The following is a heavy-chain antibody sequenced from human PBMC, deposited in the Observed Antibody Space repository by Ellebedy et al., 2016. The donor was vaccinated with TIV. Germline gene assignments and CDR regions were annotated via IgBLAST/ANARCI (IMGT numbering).Heavy chain of an antibody. CDR1: GFTFSSYA. J-gene: IGHJ6*02. Sequence: GESLKISXAASGFTFSSYAMSWVRQAPGKGLEWVSAISGSGGSTYYADSVKGRFTISRDNSKNTLYLQMNSLRAEDTAVYYCANSPPFTYYDILTGYSGGAYYYGMDVWGQGTTVTVSS. CDR2: ISGSGGST. V-gene: IGHV3-23*01. D-gene: IGHD3-9*01. CDR3: ANSPPFTYYDILTGYSGGAYYYGMDV.